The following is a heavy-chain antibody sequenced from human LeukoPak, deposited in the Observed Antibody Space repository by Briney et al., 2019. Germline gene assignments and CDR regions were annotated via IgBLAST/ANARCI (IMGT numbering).Heavy chain of an antibody. V-gene: IGHV3-7*01. J-gene: IGHJ4*02. CDR1: GFTFSSYW. CDR3: ARVEDYAILTGFDY. CDR2: IKQDESEK. D-gene: IGHD3-9*01. Sequence: GGSLRLSCAASGFTFSSYWMSWVRQAPGKGREWVANIKQDESEKYYVDSVKGRFTISRDNAKNSLYLQMNSLRAEDTAVYYCARVEDYAILTGFDYWGQGTLVTVSS.